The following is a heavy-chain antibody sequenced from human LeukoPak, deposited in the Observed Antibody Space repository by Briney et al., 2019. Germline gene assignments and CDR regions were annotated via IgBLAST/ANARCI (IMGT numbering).Heavy chain of an antibody. CDR2: ISSSSSTI. D-gene: IGHD3-16*01. J-gene: IGHJ4*02. Sequence: GGSLRPSCAASGFTFSIYSMNWVRQAPGKGLEWVSYISSSSSTIHYVDSVKGRFTISRDDAKNSLYLQMNNLRAEDTAVYYCARDLYPGYWGQGTLVTVSS. CDR3: ARDLYPGY. CDR1: GFTFSIYS. V-gene: IGHV3-48*01.